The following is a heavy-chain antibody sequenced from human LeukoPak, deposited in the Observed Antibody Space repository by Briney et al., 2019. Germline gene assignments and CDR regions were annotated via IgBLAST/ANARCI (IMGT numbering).Heavy chain of an antibody. D-gene: IGHD1-26*01. Sequence: ASETLSLTCTVSGGSISSSYWSWIRQPPGQGLEWIGSIYYSGSTYYNPSLKSRVTISVDTSKNQFSLKLSSVTAADTAVYYCARVLSGSYHRYNWFDPWGQGTLVTVSS. CDR2: IYYSGST. V-gene: IGHV4-59*12. J-gene: IGHJ5*02. CDR1: GGSISSSY. CDR3: ARVLSGSYHRYNWFDP.